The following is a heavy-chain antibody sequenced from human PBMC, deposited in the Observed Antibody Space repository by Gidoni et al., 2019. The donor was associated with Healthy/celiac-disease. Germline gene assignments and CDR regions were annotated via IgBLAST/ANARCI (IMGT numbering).Heavy chain of an antibody. CDR2: ISGSGGST. Sequence: EVQLLESGGGLVQPGGSLRLSCAASGFTFSSYAMSWVRQAPGKGLEWVSAISGSGGSTYYADSVKGRFTISRDNSKNTLYLQMNSLRAEDTAVYYCAKPHYDFWSGYYSAEYFQHWGQGTLVTVSS. CDR1: GFTFSSYA. J-gene: IGHJ1*01. V-gene: IGHV3-23*01. CDR3: AKPHYDFWSGYYSAEYFQH. D-gene: IGHD3-3*01.